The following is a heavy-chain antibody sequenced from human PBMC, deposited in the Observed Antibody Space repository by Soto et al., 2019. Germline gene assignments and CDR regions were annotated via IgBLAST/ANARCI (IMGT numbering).Heavy chain of an antibody. CDR1: GFTFSSYS. CDR2: ISSSSSTI. Sequence: GGSLRLSCAASGFTFSSYSMNWFRQAPGKGLEWVSYISSSSSTIYYEDSVKGRFTISRDNAKNSLYLQMNSLRAEDTAVYYGARDPAPAAPPVWGKGTTFTVSS. J-gene: IGHJ6*04. V-gene: IGHV3-48*01. CDR3: ARDPAPAAPPV. D-gene: IGHD2-2*01.